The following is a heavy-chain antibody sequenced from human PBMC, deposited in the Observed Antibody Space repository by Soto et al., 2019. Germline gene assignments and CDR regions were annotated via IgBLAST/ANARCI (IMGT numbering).Heavy chain of an antibody. CDR1: GFTVSSNY. CDR2: IYIAGTT. V-gene: IGHV3-53*01. CDR3: ARDSQGVPPATPGYYYYGMDV. J-gene: IGHJ6*02. D-gene: IGHD2-15*01. Sequence: VQLVESGGGLIQPGGSLRLSCAASGFTVSSNYMSWVRQAPGKGLEWGSIIYIAGTTYYADFVKGRFTISRDDSKNTVYLQMNSLRAEDTAVYYCARDSQGVPPATPGYYYYGMDVWGQGTTVTVSS.